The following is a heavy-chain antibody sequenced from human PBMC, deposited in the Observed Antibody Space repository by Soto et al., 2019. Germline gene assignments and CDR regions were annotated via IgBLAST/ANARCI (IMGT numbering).Heavy chain of an antibody. Sequence: LSLTCTVSGGSLSSYYWSWIRQPAGKGLEWIGRIYTSGSTNYNPSLKSRVTMSVDTSKNQFSLKLSSVTAADTAVYYCARAFPYYDFWSGNYGMDVWGQGTTVTVSS. CDR3: ARAFPYYDFWSGNYGMDV. J-gene: IGHJ6*02. D-gene: IGHD3-3*01. CDR2: IYTSGST. V-gene: IGHV4-4*07. CDR1: GGSLSSYY.